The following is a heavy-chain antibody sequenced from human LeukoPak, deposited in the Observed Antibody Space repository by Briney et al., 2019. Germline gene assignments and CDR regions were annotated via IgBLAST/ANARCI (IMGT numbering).Heavy chain of an antibody. J-gene: IGHJ4*02. V-gene: IGHV3-21*01. D-gene: IGHD3-9*01. CDR2: ISSSSSDI. Sequence: IPGGSLRLSCAASGFTFSTYSMNWVRQAPGKGLEWVSSISSSSSDIYYADSVKGRFTISRDNAKNSLYLQMNSLRAEDTAVYYCASSLLRYFDWLLSSWGQGTLVTVSS. CDR1: GFTFSTYS. CDR3: ASSLLRYFDWLLSS.